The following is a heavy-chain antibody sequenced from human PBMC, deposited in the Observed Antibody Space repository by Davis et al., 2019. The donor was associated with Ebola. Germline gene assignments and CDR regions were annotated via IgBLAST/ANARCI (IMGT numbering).Heavy chain of an antibody. J-gene: IGHJ4*02. CDR2: IYYSGST. CDR1: GGSVGSDY. V-gene: IGHV4-59*08. Sequence: MPSETLSLTCSVSGGSVGSDYWSWIRQPPGKGLEWIGYIYYSGSTYYNPSLKSRVTISVDTSKNQFSLKLSSVTAADTAVYFCACRYSSSPLYWGQGTLVTVSS. CDR3: ACRYSSSPLY. D-gene: IGHD6-6*01.